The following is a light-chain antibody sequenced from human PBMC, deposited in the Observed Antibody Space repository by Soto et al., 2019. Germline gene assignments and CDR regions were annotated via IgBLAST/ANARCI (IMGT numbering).Light chain of an antibody. V-gene: IGLV2-14*03. Sequence: SVLNQPASGSGSPGQSITISCSGTSRDVGGFNFVSWYQHHPGKAPKLMIYGVTNRPSGVSDRFSGSKSGNTASLTISGLQAEDEADYYCSSYTSSSTLVFGSGTKVTVL. CDR1: SRDVGGFNF. J-gene: IGLJ1*01. CDR3: SSYTSSSTLV. CDR2: GVT.